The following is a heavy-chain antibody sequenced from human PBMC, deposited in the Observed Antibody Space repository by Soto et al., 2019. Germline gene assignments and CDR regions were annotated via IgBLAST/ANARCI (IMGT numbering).Heavy chain of an antibody. CDR1: GYTFSTHG. D-gene: IGHD2-8*02. J-gene: IGHJ3*01. V-gene: IGHV1-18*01. CDR3: ARFRDCTGSTCDPSFGFDL. Sequence: QVQLVQSGPEVKEPGASVKVSCRASGYTFSTHGLSWVRQAPGQGLEWMGWITPYNGNTNYEQKLRGRLTMTTDTSTNTGYMEVRSLRSDDTAVYYCARFRDCTGSTCDPSFGFDLWGPGTVGTVAS. CDR2: ITPYNGNT.